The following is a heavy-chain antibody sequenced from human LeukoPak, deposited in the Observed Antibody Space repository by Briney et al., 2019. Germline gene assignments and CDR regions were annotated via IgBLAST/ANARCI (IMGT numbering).Heavy chain of an antibody. CDR3: AKEGGYYGYRYFDG. J-gene: IGHJ4*02. CDR2: INSSSGTI. CDR1: GFKLIGYS. V-gene: IGHV3-48*04. D-gene: IGHD3-10*01. Sequence: GGSLRLSCAASGFKLIGYSMNWVRQAPGKGLEWVSYINSSSGTIIYADSVKRRFNISRDNAKNSLYLQMHSLRAEDAAVYYCAKEGGYYGYRYFDGWGQGTLVTVSS.